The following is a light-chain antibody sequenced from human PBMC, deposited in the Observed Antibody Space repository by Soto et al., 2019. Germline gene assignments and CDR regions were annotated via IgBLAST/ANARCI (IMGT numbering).Light chain of an antibody. J-gene: IGLJ2*01. Sequence: QSVLTQPASVSGSPGQSITISCTGTSSDVGGYNYVSWYQHHPDKAPKLMIYDVSNRPSGVSNRFSASKSGNTASLTISRLQAEDEADYYCSSYTSSSTLVVFGGGTKLTVL. CDR2: DVS. CDR3: SSYTSSSTLVV. V-gene: IGLV2-14*03. CDR1: SSDVGGYNY.